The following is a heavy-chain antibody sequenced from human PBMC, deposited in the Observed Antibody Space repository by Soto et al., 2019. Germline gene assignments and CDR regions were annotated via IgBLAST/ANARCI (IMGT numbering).Heavy chain of an antibody. J-gene: IGHJ6*03. Sequence: PSETLSLTCTVSGGSVSSSNYYWSWIRQPPGKGLEWIGEINHSGSTNYNPSLKSRVTISVDTSKNQFSLKLSSVTAADTAVYYCARDGFPLHYYMDVWGKGTTVTVSS. CDR1: GGSVSSSNYY. CDR2: INHSGST. V-gene: IGHV4-39*07. CDR3: ARDGFPLHYYMDV.